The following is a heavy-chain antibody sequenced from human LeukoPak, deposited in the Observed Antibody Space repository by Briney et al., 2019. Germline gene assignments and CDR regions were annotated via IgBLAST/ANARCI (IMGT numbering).Heavy chain of an antibody. CDR1: GGSISSYY. CDR2: IYSSGST. D-gene: IGHD4-23*01. CDR3: ARVYQSSGISSGYFDC. V-gene: IGHV4-4*07. Sequence: PAETLSLTCTDSGGSISSYYRSWIRQPAGKGLERIGRIYSSGSTSYNPSLKSRVTMSVDTSKNQVSLKLNSATAADTAMYHCARVYQSSGISSGYFDCWGQGRLVSVSS. J-gene: IGHJ4*01.